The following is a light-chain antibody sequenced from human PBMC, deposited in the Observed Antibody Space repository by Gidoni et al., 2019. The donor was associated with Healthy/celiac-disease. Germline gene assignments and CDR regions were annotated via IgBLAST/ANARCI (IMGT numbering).Light chain of an antibody. CDR2: GAS. CDR3: QQYGSSSYT. Sequence: EIVLTQSPGTLSLSPGERATLACRASQSVSSSYLAWYQQKPGQAPRRLIYGASSRATGIPDRFSGSGSGTDFTLTISRLEPEDFAVYYCQQYGSSSYTFXXXTKLEIK. V-gene: IGKV3-20*01. J-gene: IGKJ2*01. CDR1: QSVSSSY.